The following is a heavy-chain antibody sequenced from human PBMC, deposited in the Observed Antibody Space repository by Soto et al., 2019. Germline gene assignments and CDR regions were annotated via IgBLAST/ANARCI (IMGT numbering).Heavy chain of an antibody. CDR2: ISGSGGST. CDR1: GFTFSSYA. V-gene: IGHV3-23*01. CDR3: AKVGYYDSSGYYGDLFNWFDP. J-gene: IGHJ5*02. D-gene: IGHD3-22*01. Sequence: GGSLRLSCAASGFTFSSYAMSWVRQAPGKGLEWVSAISGSGGSTYYADSVKGRFTISRDNSKNTLYLQMNSLRAEDTAVYYCAKVGYYDSSGYYGDLFNWFDPWGQGTLVTVSS.